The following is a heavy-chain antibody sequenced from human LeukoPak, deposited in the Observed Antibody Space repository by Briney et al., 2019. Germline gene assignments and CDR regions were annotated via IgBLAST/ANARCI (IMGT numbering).Heavy chain of an antibody. CDR2: ITPIFGTA. CDR1: GGTFSRFT. Sequence: SVKVSCKASGGTFSRFTISWVRQAPGQGFEWMGGITPIFGTANFAQKFQGRVPITADESTSTAFMELSSLRSEDTAVYYCAREWGLESSGYYYAYWGQGTLVTVSS. J-gene: IGHJ4*02. V-gene: IGHV1-69*13. CDR3: AREWGLESSGYYYAY. D-gene: IGHD3-22*01.